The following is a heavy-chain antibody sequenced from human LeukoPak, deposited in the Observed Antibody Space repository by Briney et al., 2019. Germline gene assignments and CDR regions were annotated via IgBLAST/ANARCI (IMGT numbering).Heavy chain of an antibody. J-gene: IGHJ6*02. V-gene: IGHV3-48*01. D-gene: IGHD2-2*01. CDR1: GFVFSSNS. Sequence: PGGSLRLSCAASGFVFSSNSMIWVRQAPGKGLEWVSYISSSSSTIYYADSVKGRFTISRDNSKNTLYLQMNSLRAEDTAVYYCARQDIVVVPAAAGMDVWGQGTTVTVSS. CDR3: ARQDIVVVPAAAGMDV. CDR2: ISSSSSTI.